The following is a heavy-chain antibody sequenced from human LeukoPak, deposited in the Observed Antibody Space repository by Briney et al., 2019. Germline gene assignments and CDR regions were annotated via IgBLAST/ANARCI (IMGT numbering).Heavy chain of an antibody. D-gene: IGHD6-19*01. CDR3: ARVSLSSRVYFDF. J-gene: IGHJ4*02. CDR2: IHSGGNT. Sequence: GGSLRLSCAASGFSVSSNYMSWVRQVPGTGLEWLSIIHSGGNTYYADSVKGRFTISRDNSQNTLFLQMNSLRVEDTAVYSCARVSLSSRVYFDFWGQGTLVTVSS. V-gene: IGHV3-53*01. CDR1: GFSVSSNY.